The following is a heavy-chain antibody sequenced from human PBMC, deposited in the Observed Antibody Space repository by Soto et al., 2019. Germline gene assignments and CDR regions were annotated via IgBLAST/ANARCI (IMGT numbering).Heavy chain of an antibody. Sequence: SETLSLTCAVSGGSISDYYWHWIRQPPGKGLEWIGNIFYSGSTNYNPSLKSRVSISVDTSKNQFSLKLSSVTAADTAVYYCARGGLGYKDIVVVPAAIGQNYFDYWGQGTLVTVSS. CDR2: IFYSGST. D-gene: IGHD2-2*02. CDR1: GGSISDYY. J-gene: IGHJ4*02. V-gene: IGHV4-59*12. CDR3: ARGGLGYKDIVVVPAAIGQNYFDY.